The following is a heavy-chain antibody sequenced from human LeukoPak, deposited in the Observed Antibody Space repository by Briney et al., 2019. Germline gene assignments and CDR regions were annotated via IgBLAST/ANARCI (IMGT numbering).Heavy chain of an antibody. CDR3: ARSYYYDSSGYFNDAFDI. CDR1: GFTFSSYA. D-gene: IGHD3-22*01. V-gene: IGHV3-30*04. CDR2: ISYDGSNK. J-gene: IGHJ3*02. Sequence: PGGSLRLSCAASGFTFSSYAMHWVRQAPGKGLEWVAVISYDGSNKYYADSVKGRFTISRDNSKNTLYLQMNSLRAEDTAVYYCARSYYYDSSGYFNDAFDIWGQGTMVTVSS.